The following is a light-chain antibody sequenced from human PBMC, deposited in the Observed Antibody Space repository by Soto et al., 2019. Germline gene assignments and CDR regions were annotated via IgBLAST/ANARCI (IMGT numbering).Light chain of an antibody. CDR2: QDN. V-gene: IGLV3-1*01. CDR1: KLGDKY. Sequence: SYELTQPPSVSVSPGQTASITCSGTKLGDKYASWYQQKPGQSPVLVIYQDNKRPSGIPERFSGSNSGNTATLTISGTQARDEAEYYCQAWDSSTVVVFGGGTKLTVL. J-gene: IGLJ2*01. CDR3: QAWDSSTVVV.